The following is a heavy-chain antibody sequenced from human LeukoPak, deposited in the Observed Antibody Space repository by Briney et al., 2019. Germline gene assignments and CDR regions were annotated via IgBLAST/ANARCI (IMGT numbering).Heavy chain of an antibody. Sequence: TGGSLRLSCAASGFAFSSYATSWVRQAPGKGLEWVSGLSGSGSTTYDADSVKGRFTISRDNSKKTLYLQVNSLRAEDTAMYFCAREGRYSSTWYRGWYFDYWGQGTLVTVSS. CDR2: LSGSGSTT. CDR1: GFAFSSYA. D-gene: IGHD6-13*01. V-gene: IGHV3-23*01. CDR3: AREGRYSSTWYRGWYFDY. J-gene: IGHJ4*02.